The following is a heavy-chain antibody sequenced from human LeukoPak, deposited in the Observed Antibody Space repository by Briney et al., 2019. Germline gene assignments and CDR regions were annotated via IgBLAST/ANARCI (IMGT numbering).Heavy chain of an antibody. CDR2: ISSSSSTI. D-gene: IGHD2-21*02. CDR3: ASQYCGGDCYSKPPYYGMDV. J-gene: IGHJ6*02. CDR1: GFTFSSYS. V-gene: IGHV3-48*04. Sequence: PGRSLRLSCAASGFTFSSYSMNWVRQAPGKGLEWVSYISSSSSTIYYADSVKGRFTISRDNAKNSLYLQMNSLRAEDTAVYYCASQYCGGDCYSKPPYYGMDVWGQGTTVTVSS.